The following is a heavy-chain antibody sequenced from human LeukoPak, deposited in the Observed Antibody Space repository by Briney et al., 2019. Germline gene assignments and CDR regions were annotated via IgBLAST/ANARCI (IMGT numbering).Heavy chain of an antibody. D-gene: IGHD3-22*01. CDR2: IYYSGST. CDR1: GGSISSGDYY. CDR3: ARGITMIDRAAFDI. Sequence: SRTLSLTCTVSGGSISSGDYYWSWIRQPPGKGLEWIGYIYYSGSTYYNPSLKSRVTISVDTSKNQFSLKLSSVTAADTAVYYCARGITMIDRAAFDIWGQGTMVTVSS. V-gene: IGHV4-30-4*08. J-gene: IGHJ3*02.